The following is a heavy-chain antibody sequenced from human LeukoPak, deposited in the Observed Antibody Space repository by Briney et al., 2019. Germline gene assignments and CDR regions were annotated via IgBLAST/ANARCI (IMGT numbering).Heavy chain of an antibody. D-gene: IGHD2-15*01. V-gene: IGHV4-39*01. CDR3: ARRDCSGGSCYFQP. CDR1: GGSVCSSSHY. Sequence: SETLSLTCTVSGGSVCSSSHYWNWIRQPPGKGLEWIGSIYYSGSTNYNPSLQSRVTISVDTSKNQFSLRLSSVTAADTAMYYCARRDCSGGSCYFQPWGQGTLVTVSS. J-gene: IGHJ1*01. CDR2: IYYSGST.